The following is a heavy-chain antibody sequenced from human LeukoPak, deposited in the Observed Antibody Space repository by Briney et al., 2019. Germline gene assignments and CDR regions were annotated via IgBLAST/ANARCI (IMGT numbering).Heavy chain of an antibody. CDR2: IDPSGGST. V-gene: IGHV1-46*01. Sequence: ASVKVSCKASGYTFTSYYMHWARQAPGQGLEWMGIIDPSGGSTSYAQKFQGRLTMTTDTSTSTVYMELSSLRSEDTAVYYCARANSGSYYYFDYWGQGTLVTVSS. CDR1: GYTFTSYY. CDR3: ARANSGSYYYFDY. D-gene: IGHD1-26*01. J-gene: IGHJ4*02.